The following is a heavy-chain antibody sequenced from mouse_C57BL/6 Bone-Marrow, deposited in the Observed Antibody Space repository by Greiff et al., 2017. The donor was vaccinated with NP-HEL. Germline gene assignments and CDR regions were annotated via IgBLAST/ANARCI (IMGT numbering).Heavy chain of an antibody. V-gene: IGHV1-81*01. J-gene: IGHJ1*03. CDR2: IYPRSGNT. Sequence: QVQLQQSGAELARPGASVKLSCKASGYTFTSYGISWVKQRPGQGLEWIGEIYPRSGNTYYNEKFKGKATLTADKSSSTAYMELRSLTSEDSAVYFCARYGRYFDVWGTGTTVTVSS. D-gene: IGHD1-1*02. CDR3: ARYGRYFDV. CDR1: GYTFTSYG.